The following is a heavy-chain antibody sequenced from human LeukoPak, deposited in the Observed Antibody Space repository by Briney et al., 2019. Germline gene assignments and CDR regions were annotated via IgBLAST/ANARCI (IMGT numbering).Heavy chain of an antibody. CDR2: IYAGDSDT. J-gene: IGHJ4*02. Sequence: GESLKISCKGSGYSFTNYWIGWVRQMPGKGLEWVGIIYAGDSDTRYSPSFQGQVTISVDKSISTAYLQWSSLKASDTAIYYCARGGPSYALDYWGQGTLVTVSS. V-gene: IGHV5-51*01. CDR1: GYSFTNYW. CDR3: ARGGPSYALDY. D-gene: IGHD2-2*01.